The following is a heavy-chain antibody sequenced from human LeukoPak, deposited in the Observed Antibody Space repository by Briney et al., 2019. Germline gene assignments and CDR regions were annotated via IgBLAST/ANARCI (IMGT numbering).Heavy chain of an antibody. CDR2: ISSSSYI. J-gene: IGHJ4*02. Sequence: GGSLRLSCAASGFTFSSYSMNWVRQAPGKGLEWVSSISSSSYIYYADSVKGRFTISRDNAKNSLYLQMNSLRAEDTAVYYCAKDKEIIAAAGFDYWGQGTLVTVSS. CDR3: AKDKEIIAAAGFDY. D-gene: IGHD6-13*01. V-gene: IGHV3-21*01. CDR1: GFTFSSYS.